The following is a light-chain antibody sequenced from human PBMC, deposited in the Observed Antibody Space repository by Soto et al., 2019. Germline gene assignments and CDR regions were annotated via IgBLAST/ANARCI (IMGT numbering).Light chain of an antibody. CDR2: EVS. J-gene: IGLJ3*02. CDR1: SSDVGSYNL. V-gene: IGLV2-23*02. CDR3: CSYAGSSTWV. Sequence: QSALTQPASVSGSPGQSITISCTGTSSDVGSYNLVSWYQQHPGKAPKLMIYEVSKPPSGVSNRFSGSKSGNTASLTISGLQAEDEADSYCCSYAGSSTWVFGGGTKLTVL.